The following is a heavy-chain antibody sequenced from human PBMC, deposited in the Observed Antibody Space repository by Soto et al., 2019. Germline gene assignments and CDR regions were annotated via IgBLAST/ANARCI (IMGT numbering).Heavy chain of an antibody. Sequence: WETLSLTCTVSGGSISSYYWSWIRQPPGKGLEWIGYIYYSGSTNYNPSLKSRVTISVDTYKNQFSLKLSSVTAADTAVYYCARDKGTSYYDSSGYYGPNWFDPWGQGTLVTVSS. CDR3: ARDKGTSYYDSSGYYGPNWFDP. CDR1: GGSISSYY. CDR2: IYYSGST. J-gene: IGHJ5*02. D-gene: IGHD3-22*01. V-gene: IGHV4-59*01.